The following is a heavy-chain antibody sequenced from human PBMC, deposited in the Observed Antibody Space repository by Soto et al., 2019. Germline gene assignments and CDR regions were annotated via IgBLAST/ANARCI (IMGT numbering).Heavy chain of an antibody. Sequence: QVQLVESGGGVVQPGRSLRLSCAASGFTFSNYGMHWVRQAPGKGLEWVAVIWYDGSNKYYADSVKGRFTISRDNSKNMXYLQMNSLRADDTAVYYCARDPRYFDWLLYSYFDYWGQGTLVTVSS. V-gene: IGHV3-33*01. CDR2: IWYDGSNK. J-gene: IGHJ4*02. D-gene: IGHD3-9*01. CDR1: GFTFSNYG. CDR3: ARDPRYFDWLLYSYFDY.